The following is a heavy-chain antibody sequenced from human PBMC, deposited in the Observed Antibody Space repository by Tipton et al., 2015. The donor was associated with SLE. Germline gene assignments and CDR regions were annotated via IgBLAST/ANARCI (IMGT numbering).Heavy chain of an antibody. Sequence: GSLRLSCAASGFTFSSYGMHWVRQAPGKGLEWVAFIRHDGSNKYYADSVKGRFTISRDNSKNTLYLQMNSLRAEDTAVYYCAKGEPFDYWGQGTLVTVSS. CDR1: GFTFSSYG. CDR3: AKGEPFDY. V-gene: IGHV3-30*02. D-gene: IGHD1-26*01. CDR2: IRHDGSNK. J-gene: IGHJ4*02.